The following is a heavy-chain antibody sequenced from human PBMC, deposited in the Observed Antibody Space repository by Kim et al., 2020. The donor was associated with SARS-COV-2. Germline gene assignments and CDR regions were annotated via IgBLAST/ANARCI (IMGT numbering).Heavy chain of an antibody. V-gene: IGHV1-8*01. CDR1: GYTFTSYD. J-gene: IGHJ6*02. CDR2: MNPNSGNT. Sequence: ASVKVSCKASGYTFTSYDINWVRQATGQGLEWMGWMNPNSGNTGYAQKFQGRVTMTRNTSISTAYMELSSLRSEDTAVYYCARVMYSSGWSHSYYYYYGMDVWGQGTTVTVSS. CDR3: ARVMYSSGWSHSYYYYYGMDV. D-gene: IGHD6-19*01.